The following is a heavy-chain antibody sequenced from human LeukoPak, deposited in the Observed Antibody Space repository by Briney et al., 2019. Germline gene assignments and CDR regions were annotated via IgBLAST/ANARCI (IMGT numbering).Heavy chain of an antibody. V-gene: IGHV4-4*07. D-gene: IGHD1-14*01. CDR2: VSSSATT. CDR3: ARQEIRSRHHGLHY. Sequence: SETLSLTCTVSGASISSYFWHWIRHPAGKGLECIGRVSSSATTNYNPSLRSRVTISVDTSRNQISLKVNSLTAADTAVYYCARQEIRSRHHGLHYWAQGPLLPVSS. CDR1: GASISSYF. J-gene: IGHJ4*02.